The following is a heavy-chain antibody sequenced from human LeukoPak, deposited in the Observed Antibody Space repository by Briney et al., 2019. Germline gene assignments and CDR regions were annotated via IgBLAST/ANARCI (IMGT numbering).Heavy chain of an antibody. D-gene: IGHD3-3*01. Sequence: SETLSLTCTVSGASISSYYWSWIRQPPGKGLEWIGYIYYSGSTRYNPSLKSRVTISVDTSKNQFSLKLSSVTAADTAVYYCARVGILRFPSNWFDPWGQGTRVTVSS. V-gene: IGHV4-59*01. CDR3: ARVGILRFPSNWFDP. J-gene: IGHJ5*02. CDR2: IYYSGST. CDR1: GASISSYY.